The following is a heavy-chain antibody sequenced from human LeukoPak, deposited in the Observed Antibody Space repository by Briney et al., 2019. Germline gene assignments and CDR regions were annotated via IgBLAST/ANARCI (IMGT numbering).Heavy chain of an antibody. V-gene: IGHV1-46*01. CDR3: ARDQVVATAPDRPFDY. J-gene: IGHJ4*02. Sequence: ASVKVSCKASGYTFTSYYMHWMRQAPGQGLEWMGIINPSVGSTNYAQKFQGRVTMTRDTSTSTVYMELSSLRSEDAAVYYCARDQVVATAPDRPFDYWGQGTLVTVSS. CDR2: INPSVGST. D-gene: IGHD5-12*01. CDR1: GYTFTSYY.